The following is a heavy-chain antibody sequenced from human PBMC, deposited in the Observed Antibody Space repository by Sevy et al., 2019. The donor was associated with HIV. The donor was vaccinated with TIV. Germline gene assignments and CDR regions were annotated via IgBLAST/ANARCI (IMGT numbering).Heavy chain of an antibody. CDR3: ARGLKRGGRYAFDI. J-gene: IGHJ3*02. CDR2: IISSSSTI. V-gene: IGHV3-48*02. Sequence: GGSLRLSCAASGFTFSSYSMNWVRQAPGKGLEWVSYIISSSSTIYYADSVKGRFTISRDNAKNSLYLQMNSLRDEDTAVYYCARGLKRGGRYAFDIWGQGTMVTVSS. CDR1: GFTFSSYS. D-gene: IGHD6-19*01.